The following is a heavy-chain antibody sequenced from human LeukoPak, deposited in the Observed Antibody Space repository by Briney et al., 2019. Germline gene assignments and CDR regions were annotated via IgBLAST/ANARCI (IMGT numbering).Heavy chain of an antibody. Sequence: PGGSLRLSCAASGFTFSSYGMHWVRQAPGKGLEWVAVIWYDGSNKYYADSVKGRFTISRDNSKNTLYLQMNSLRAEDTAVYYCARPRNGAAAGNDLFDYWGQGTLVTVSS. V-gene: IGHV3-33*01. J-gene: IGHJ4*02. CDR2: IWYDGSNK. D-gene: IGHD6-13*01. CDR1: GFTFSSYG. CDR3: ARPRNGAAAGNDLFDY.